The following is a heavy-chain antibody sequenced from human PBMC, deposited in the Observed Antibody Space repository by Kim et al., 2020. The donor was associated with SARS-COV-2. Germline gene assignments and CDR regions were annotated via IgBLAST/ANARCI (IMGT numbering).Heavy chain of an antibody. V-gene: IGHV1-69*13. D-gene: IGHD1-26*01. J-gene: IGHJ3*02. CDR2: IIPIFGTA. Sequence: SVKVSYKASGGTFSSYAISWVRQAPGQGLEWMGGIIPIFGTANYAQKFQGRVTITADESTSTAYMELSSLRSEDTAVYYCARDLVGATNDAFDIWGQGTMVTVSS. CDR3: ARDLVGATNDAFDI. CDR1: GGTFSSYA.